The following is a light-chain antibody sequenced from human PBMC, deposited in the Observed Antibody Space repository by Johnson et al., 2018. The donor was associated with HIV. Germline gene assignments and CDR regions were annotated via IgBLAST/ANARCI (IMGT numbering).Light chain of an antibody. CDR2: DNN. J-gene: IGLJ1*01. CDR1: SCDIGNNY. Sequence: QSVLTQPPSVSAAPGQKVTISCSGSSCDIGNNYVSWYQQLPGTAPNLLIYDNNQRPSGIPDRFSGSHSGTSATLDITGLQPGDEADYYCGAWDSSLTTYVFGTGTTVTVL. CDR3: GAWDSSLTTYV. V-gene: IGLV1-51*01.